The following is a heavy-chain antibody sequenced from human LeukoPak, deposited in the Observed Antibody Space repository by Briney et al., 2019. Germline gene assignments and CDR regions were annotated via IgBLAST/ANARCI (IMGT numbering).Heavy chain of an antibody. CDR3: ARETVITMIVVATTDYYYYGMDV. Sequence: VASVKVSCKASGYTFTGYYMHWVRQAPGQGLEWMGWTNPNSGGTNYAQKFQGWVTMTRDTSISTAYMELSRLRSDDTAVYYCARETVITMIVVATTDYYYYGMDVWGQGTTVTVSS. CDR2: TNPNSGGT. V-gene: IGHV1-2*04. D-gene: IGHD3-22*01. J-gene: IGHJ6*02. CDR1: GYTFTGYY.